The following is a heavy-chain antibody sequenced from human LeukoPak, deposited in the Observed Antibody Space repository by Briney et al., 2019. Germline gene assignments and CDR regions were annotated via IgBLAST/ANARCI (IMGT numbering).Heavy chain of an antibody. CDR2: INGDGSNT. D-gene: IGHD3-22*01. CDR3: VRPDYYDNIGSYYGLDV. Sequence: GGSLRLSCAASGFSFSSYWLHWVRQAPGKGLVWASRINGDGSNTWYADSVKGRFTISRDNAKNTLYLQVNSLRAEDTAVYYCVRPDYYDNIGSYYGLDVWGQGTTVAVSS. CDR1: GFSFSSYW. V-gene: IGHV3-74*01. J-gene: IGHJ6*02.